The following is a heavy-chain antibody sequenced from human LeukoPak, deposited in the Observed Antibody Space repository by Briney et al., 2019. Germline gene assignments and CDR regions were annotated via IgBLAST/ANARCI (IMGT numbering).Heavy chain of an antibody. Sequence: GGSLRLSCAASGFTFSSYAMSWVRQAPGKGLEWVSAISGSGGSTYYADSVEGRFTISRDNSKNTLYLQMNSLRAEDTVVYYCAKDHYYASWDLGYWGQGTLVTVSS. CDR3: AKDHYYASWDLGY. CDR1: GFTFSSYA. V-gene: IGHV3-23*01. D-gene: IGHD3-10*01. J-gene: IGHJ4*02. CDR2: ISGSGGST.